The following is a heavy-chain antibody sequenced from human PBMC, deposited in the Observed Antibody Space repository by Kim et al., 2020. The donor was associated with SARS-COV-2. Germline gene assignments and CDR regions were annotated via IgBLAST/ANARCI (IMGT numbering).Heavy chain of an antibody. V-gene: IGHV4-59*09. Sequence: LKRRVTISVDTSKNQFSLKLSSVTAADTAVYYCARGYSYDFWSGYYWFDPWGQGTLVTVSS. D-gene: IGHD3-3*01. J-gene: IGHJ5*02. CDR3: ARGYSYDFWSGYYWFDP.